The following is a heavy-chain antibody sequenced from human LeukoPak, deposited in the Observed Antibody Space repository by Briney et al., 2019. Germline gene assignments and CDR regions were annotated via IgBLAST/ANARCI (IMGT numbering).Heavy chain of an antibody. CDR3: ARDERLGEISNAFDI. V-gene: IGHV3-64*01. CDR1: GFTFSSYA. CDR2: ISSNGGST. D-gene: IGHD3-16*02. Sequence: PGGSLRLSCAASGFTFSSYAMHWVRQAPGEGLEYVSAISSNGGSTYYANSVKGRFTISRDNSKNTLYLQMGSLRAEDMAVYYCARDERLGEISNAFDIWGQGTMVTVSS. J-gene: IGHJ3*02.